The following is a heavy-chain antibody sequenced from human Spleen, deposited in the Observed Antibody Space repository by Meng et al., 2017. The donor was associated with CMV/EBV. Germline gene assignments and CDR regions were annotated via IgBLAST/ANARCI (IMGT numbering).Heavy chain of an antibody. J-gene: IGHJ4*02. D-gene: IGHD3-3*01. CDR2: INSDGSGT. CDR3: ARGRDFGMVTPGL. CDR1: GFTLSTYW. V-gene: IGHV3-74*01. Sequence: GESLKISCAASGFTLSTYWMHWVRQVPGKGLVWVSRINSDGSGTSYADSVKGRFTISRDNAKNTLYLQLNSLRAEDTAVYYCARGRDFGMVTPGLWGQGTLVTVSS.